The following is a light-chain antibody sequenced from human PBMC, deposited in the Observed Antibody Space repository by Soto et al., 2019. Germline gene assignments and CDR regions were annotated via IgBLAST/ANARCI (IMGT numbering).Light chain of an antibody. CDR3: QQYGSSPPYT. CDR1: QSVSNNY. J-gene: IGKJ2*01. Sequence: EVVLTQSPGTVSLSPGKRATLSCRASQSVSNNYFAWYQQKPGQAPRLLIFGSSDRATGIPDRFSGSGSGTDFTLTISRLEPADFGVYYCQQYGSSPPYTFGQGTKLEIK. V-gene: IGKV3-20*01. CDR2: GSS.